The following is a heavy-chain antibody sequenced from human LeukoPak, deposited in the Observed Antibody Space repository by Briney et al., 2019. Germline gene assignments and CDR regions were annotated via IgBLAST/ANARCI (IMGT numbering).Heavy chain of an antibody. V-gene: IGHV3-66*02. CDR1: GFTVSSNY. CDR2: IYSGGNT. J-gene: IGHJ4*02. Sequence: GGSLRLSSAASGFTVSSNYMTWVRQAPGKGLEWVSVIYSGGNTYYADSVKGRFTISRDNPKNTLYLQMNSLRAEDTGVYYCARDEVATTLDYWGQGTLVTVSS. CDR3: ARDEVATTLDY. D-gene: IGHD5-12*01.